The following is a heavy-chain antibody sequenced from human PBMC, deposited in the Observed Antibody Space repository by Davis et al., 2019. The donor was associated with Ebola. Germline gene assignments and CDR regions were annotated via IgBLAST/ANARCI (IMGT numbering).Heavy chain of an antibody. D-gene: IGHD6-19*01. CDR2: IWYDGSNK. CDR1: GFTFSSYG. CDR3: ARDEGYSSGWYVVGGDY. J-gene: IGHJ4*02. V-gene: IGHV3-33*01. Sequence: GESLKISCAASGFTFSSYGMHWVRQAPGKGLEWVAVIWYDGSNKYYADSVKGRFTISRDNSKNTLYLQMNNLRAEDTAVYYCARDEGYSSGWYVVGGDYWGQGTLVTVSS.